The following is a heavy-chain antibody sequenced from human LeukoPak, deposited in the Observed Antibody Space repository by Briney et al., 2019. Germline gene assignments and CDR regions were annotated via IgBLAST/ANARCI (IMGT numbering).Heavy chain of an antibody. V-gene: IGHV3-7*01. CDR1: GFTFHTYW. CDR3: ACRTRWPQVAIDY. D-gene: IGHD1-1*01. J-gene: IGHJ4*02. Sequence: GGSLRLSCAASGFTFHTYWMNWVRQAPGKGLEWVANINQHGSEKYYVDSLKGRFTISRDNAKSLLYLQMNSLRDEDTAVYYCACRTRWPQVAIDYWGQGTLVTVSS. CDR2: INQHGSEK.